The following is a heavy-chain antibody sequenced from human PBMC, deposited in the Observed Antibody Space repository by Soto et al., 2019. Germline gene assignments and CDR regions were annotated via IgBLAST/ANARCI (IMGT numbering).Heavy chain of an antibody. CDR1: GYSFTSYW. CDR3: AGGGVRGVITRTRDYYGMDV. CDR2: IYPGDSDT. V-gene: IGHV5-51*01. J-gene: IGHJ6*02. D-gene: IGHD3-10*01. Sequence: PGVSLKISCKGSGYSFTSYWIGRVLQMPGKGLEWMGIIYPGDSDTRYSPSFQGQVTISADKSISTAYLQWSSLKASDAAMYYCAGGGVRGVITRTRDYYGMDVWGQGTTVTVSS.